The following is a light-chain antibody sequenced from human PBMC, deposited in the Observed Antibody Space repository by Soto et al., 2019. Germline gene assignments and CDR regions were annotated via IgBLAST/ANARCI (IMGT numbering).Light chain of an antibody. V-gene: IGKV3-15*01. CDR2: AVS. Sequence: EIVMTQSPGTLSASPGERATLSCRASQSVSSNLAWYQQKPGQAPRLFIYAVSTRATGIPARFSGSGSGTEFTLTISSLQSEDFAVYYCQQYNKWPLTFGQGTKVEIK. J-gene: IGKJ1*01. CDR1: QSVSSN. CDR3: QQYNKWPLT.